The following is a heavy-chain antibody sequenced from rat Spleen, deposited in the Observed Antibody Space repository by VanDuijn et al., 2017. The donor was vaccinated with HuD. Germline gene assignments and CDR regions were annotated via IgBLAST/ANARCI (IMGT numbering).Heavy chain of an antibody. CDR3: TTYGGLRNWFAY. D-gene: IGHD4-1*01. V-gene: IGHV5-29*01. CDR2: IRFDGSST. CDR1: GFTFSNYY. Sequence: EVQLVESGGGLVQPGRSLKLSCAASGFTFSNYYMAWVRQPPTKGLEWVATIRFDGSSTYYRDSVKGRFTISRDNAESTLYLQMDSLRSEDTATYYCTTYGGLRNWFAYWGQGTLVTVSS. J-gene: IGHJ3*01.